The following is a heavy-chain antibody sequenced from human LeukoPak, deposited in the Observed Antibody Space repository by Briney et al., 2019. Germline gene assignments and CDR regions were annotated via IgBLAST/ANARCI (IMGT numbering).Heavy chain of an antibody. CDR3: AKLTAMIYWYFDL. V-gene: IGHV3-23*01. J-gene: IGHJ2*01. CDR1: GITFSRNA. Sequence: GGSLRLSCAASGITFSRNAMTWVRQAPGKGLEWVSAISGSGDTTYYADSVKGRFTISRDNSKNTLNLQMNSLRAEDTAAYYCAKLTAMIYWYFDLWGRGTLVTVSS. CDR2: ISGSGDTT. D-gene: IGHD5-18*01.